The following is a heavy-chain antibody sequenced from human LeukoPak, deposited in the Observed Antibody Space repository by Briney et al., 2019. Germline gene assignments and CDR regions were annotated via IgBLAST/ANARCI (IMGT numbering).Heavy chain of an antibody. D-gene: IGHD3-10*01. CDR1: GYPFTSYS. CDR2: INTNSGDP. Sequence: ASVKVSCKASGYPFTSYSVSWVRQAPGQGLEWMGGINTNSGDPTYAQGFTGRFVFSLDTSVSTAFLEISSLKAEDTAVYYCASFHYFGSVTRYTTYYYYYGMDVWGQGTTVTVSS. V-gene: IGHV7-4-1*02. CDR3: ASFHYFGSVTRYTTYYYYYGMDV. J-gene: IGHJ6*02.